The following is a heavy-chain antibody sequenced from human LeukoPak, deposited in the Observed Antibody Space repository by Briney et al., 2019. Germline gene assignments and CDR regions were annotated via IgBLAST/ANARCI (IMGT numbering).Heavy chain of an antibody. J-gene: IGHJ4*02. CDR3: AKSKDMGWGRPFDY. CDR1: GFTFSSYA. CDR2: ISGSGGST. Sequence: GGSLRLSCAASGFTFSSYAMSWFRQAPGKGLEWVSAISGSGGSTYCADSVKGRFTISRDNSKNTLYLQMNSLRAEDTAVYYCAKSKDMGWGRPFDYWGQGTLVTVSS. V-gene: IGHV3-23*01. D-gene: IGHD2-15*01.